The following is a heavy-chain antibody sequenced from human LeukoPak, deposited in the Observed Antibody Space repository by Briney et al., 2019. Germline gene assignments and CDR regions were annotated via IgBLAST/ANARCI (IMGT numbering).Heavy chain of an antibody. CDR1: GFTFSDYY. Sequence: GGSLRLSCAASGFTFSDYYMSWVRQAPGKGLEWVSAISGSGGSTYYADSVKGRFTTSRDNSKNTLYLQMNSLRAEDTAVYYCARDPGSLYYFDYWGQGTLVTVSS. D-gene: IGHD3-10*01. V-gene: IGHV3-23*01. CDR3: ARDPGSLYYFDY. J-gene: IGHJ4*02. CDR2: ISGSGGST.